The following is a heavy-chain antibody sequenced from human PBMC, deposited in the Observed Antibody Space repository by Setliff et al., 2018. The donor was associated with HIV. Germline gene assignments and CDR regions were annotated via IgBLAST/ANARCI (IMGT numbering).Heavy chain of an antibody. V-gene: IGHV1-46*01. Sequence: ASVKVSCKASGYTFTNYYIHGVRQAPGQGLEWMGIVSPSGGTISYAQKFQGRVTMTRDTSTSTVYMELSSLRSEDTAVYYCARARHHGYNFPEAFDIWGQGTMVTVSS. CDR3: ARARHHGYNFPEAFDI. J-gene: IGHJ3*02. CDR1: GYTFTNYY. D-gene: IGHD5-12*01. CDR2: VSPSGGTI.